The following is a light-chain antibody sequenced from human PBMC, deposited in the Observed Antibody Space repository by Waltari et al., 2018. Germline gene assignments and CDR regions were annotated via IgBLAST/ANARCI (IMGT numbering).Light chain of an antibody. CDR2: SNN. J-gene: IGLJ2*01. CDR1: SSNIGSNT. V-gene: IGLV1-44*01. CDR3: AAWDDSLEVV. Sequence: QSVLTQPPSASGTPGQRVTISCSGSSSNIGSNTVNWYQPLPGTAPKLLIYSNNRRPSGVPDRFSGSKSRTSASLAISGLQSEDEADYYCAAWDDSLEVVFGGGTKLTVL.